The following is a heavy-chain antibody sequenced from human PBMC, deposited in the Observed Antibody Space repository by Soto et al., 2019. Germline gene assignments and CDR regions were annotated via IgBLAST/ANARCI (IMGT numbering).Heavy chain of an antibody. CDR2: ISYDGNNK. V-gene: IGHV3-30-3*01. Sequence: QVQLVESGGGVVQPGNSLRLSCAGSGFPFSAEAMHWVRQAPGKGLEWVAAISYDGNNKNHADSVKGRFTVSRDNSKNTLYLQIYSLRPEDTAVYYFARDYSSGWCLDYWGQGSLVTVSS. J-gene: IGHJ4*02. CDR1: GFPFSAEA. CDR3: ARDYSSGWCLDY. D-gene: IGHD6-13*01.